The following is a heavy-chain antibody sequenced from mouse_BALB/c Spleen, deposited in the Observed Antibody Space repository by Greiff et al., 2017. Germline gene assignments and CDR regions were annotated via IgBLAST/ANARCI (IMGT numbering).Heavy chain of an antibody. CDR3: ARQGGYGSSYGY. J-gene: IGHJ2*01. CDR2: ISYSGST. CDR1: GYSITSDYA. D-gene: IGHD1-1*01. Sequence: EVKLVESGPGLVKPSQSLSLTCTVTGYSITSDYAWNWIRQFPGNKLEWMGYISYSGSTSYNPSLKSRISITRDTSKNQFFLQLNSVTTEDTATYYCARQGGYGSSYGYWGQGTTLTVSS. V-gene: IGHV3-2*02.